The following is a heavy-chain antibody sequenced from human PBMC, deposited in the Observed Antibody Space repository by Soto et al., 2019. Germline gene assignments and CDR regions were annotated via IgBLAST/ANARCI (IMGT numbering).Heavy chain of an antibody. J-gene: IGHJ4*02. CDR1: GGTFSSYA. D-gene: IGHD3-16*01. Sequence: SVKVSCKASGGTFSSYAISWVRQAPGQGLEWMGGIIPIFGTANYAQKFQGRVTITADESTSTAYMELSSLRSEDTAVYYCASLANYDYVWGSLTKWGQGTLVTVSS. CDR3: ASLANYDYVWGSLTK. V-gene: IGHV1-69*13. CDR2: IIPIFGTA.